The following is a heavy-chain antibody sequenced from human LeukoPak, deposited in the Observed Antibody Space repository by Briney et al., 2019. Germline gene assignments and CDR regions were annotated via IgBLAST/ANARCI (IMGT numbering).Heavy chain of an antibody. Sequence: PGGSLRLSCAASGFTFSSYTMSWVRQAPGKGLEWVSAISGSGGSTYYADSVKGRFTISRDNSKNTLYLQMNSLRAEDTAVYYCAKVVQSRELLYFDYWGQGTLVTVSS. V-gene: IGHV3-23*01. CDR2: ISGSGGST. D-gene: IGHD1-26*01. CDR3: AKVVQSRELLYFDY. CDR1: GFTFSSYT. J-gene: IGHJ4*02.